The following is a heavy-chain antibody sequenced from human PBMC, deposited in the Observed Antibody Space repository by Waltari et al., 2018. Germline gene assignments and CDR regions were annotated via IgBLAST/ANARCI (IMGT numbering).Heavy chain of an antibody. CDR3: AKLAGISAWFFDY. D-gene: IGHD1-1*01. J-gene: IGHJ4*02. V-gene: IGHV3-23*01. CDR2: INNAGDYT. Sequence: EVQVLESGGGLVHPGGSLRLSCAASGFTFSCCAMSWVRQAPGKGLEWVSTINNAGDYTYYADSVRGRFTISRDNSKNTLYLQVNSLRAEDTAIYYCAKLAGISAWFFDYWGQGTLVTVSS. CDR1: GFTFSCCA.